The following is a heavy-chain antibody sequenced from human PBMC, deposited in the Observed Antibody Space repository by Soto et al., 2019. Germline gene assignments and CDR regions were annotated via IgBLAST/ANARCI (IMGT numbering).Heavy chain of an antibody. V-gene: IGHV3-30-3*01. CDR3: ARDTLYYDILTGFGY. D-gene: IGHD3-9*01. J-gene: IGHJ4*02. Sequence: QVQLVESGGGVVQPGRSLRLSCAASGFTFSSYVMHWVRQAPGKGLEWVAVISYDGSNKYYADSVKGRFTISRDNSKNTLYLQMNSLRAEDTAVYYCARDTLYYDILTGFGYWGQGTLVTVSS. CDR2: ISYDGSNK. CDR1: GFTFSSYV.